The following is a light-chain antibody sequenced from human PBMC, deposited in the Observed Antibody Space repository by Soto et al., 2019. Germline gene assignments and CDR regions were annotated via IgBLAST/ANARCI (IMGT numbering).Light chain of an antibody. Sequence: DIVMTQSPDSLAVSLGERATINCKSSQNLLYSSNNKNFIAWYQQKPGQPPKLLIYWASIRESGVPDRFSGSGSETDFNLTISSLQAEDVAVYYCQQYYGTPPWTFGQGTKVEIK. V-gene: IGKV4-1*01. CDR3: QQYYGTPPWT. CDR1: QNLLYSSNNKNF. CDR2: WAS. J-gene: IGKJ1*01.